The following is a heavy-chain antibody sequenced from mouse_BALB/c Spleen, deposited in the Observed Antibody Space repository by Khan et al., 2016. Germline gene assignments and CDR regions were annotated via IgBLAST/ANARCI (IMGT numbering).Heavy chain of an antibody. Sequence: EVQLVESGGGLVQPKGSLKLSCAAAGFTFNTYAMNWVRQAPGKGLEWVARIRSKSNNYATYYADSVKDRFTISRDDSQSMLYLQMNNLKTEDTAMYYCVRPTSDWYVDVWGAGTTVTVSS. CDR2: IRSKSNNYAT. J-gene: IGHJ1*01. D-gene: IGHD1-3*01. V-gene: IGHV10-1*02. CDR3: VRPTSDWYVDV. CDR1: GFTFNTYA.